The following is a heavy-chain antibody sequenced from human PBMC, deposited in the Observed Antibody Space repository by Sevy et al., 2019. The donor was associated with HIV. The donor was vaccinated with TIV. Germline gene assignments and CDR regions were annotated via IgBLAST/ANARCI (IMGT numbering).Heavy chain of an antibody. CDR1: GYTFTSYD. CDR3: ARGYYFDSSAYYRFDY. CDR2: LNPNSGNT. D-gene: IGHD3-22*01. Sequence: ASVKVSCKASGYTFTSYDINWVRQATGQGLEWMGWLNPNSGNTGCAQKFQGRVTITMNTSISTAYMELSSLRSEDAAVYYCARGYYFDSSAYYRFDYWGQGTLVTVSS. J-gene: IGHJ4*02. V-gene: IGHV1-8*03.